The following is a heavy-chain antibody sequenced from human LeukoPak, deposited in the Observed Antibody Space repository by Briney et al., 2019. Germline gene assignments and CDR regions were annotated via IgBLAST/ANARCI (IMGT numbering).Heavy chain of an antibody. CDR2: IYYSGST. D-gene: IGHD1-14*01. V-gene: IGHV4-39*07. J-gene: IGHJ4*02. CDR1: GGSISSYY. Sequence: PSETLSLTCTVSGGSISSYYWGWIRQPPGKGLEWIGSIYYSGSTYYSPSLKSRVIISVDTSKNQFSLELSSVTAADTAVYYCARGGPNRNSRWMVDYWGQGTLVTVSS. CDR3: ARGGPNRNSRWMVDY.